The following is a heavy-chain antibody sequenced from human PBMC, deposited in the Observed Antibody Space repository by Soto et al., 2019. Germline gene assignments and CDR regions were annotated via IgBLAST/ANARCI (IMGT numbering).Heavy chain of an antibody. J-gene: IGHJ5*02. Sequence: EVQLVQSGAEVKKPGESLKISCKGSGFLFNNYWIAWVRQMPGKGLEWMGIIHPSDSKTTYSPSFQGQVIISADRSITPAYLQWSSRRASDTAMYYCARDLDYGGNTDLFAPWGQGTLVTVSS. CDR2: IHPSDSKT. CDR3: ARDLDYGGNTDLFAP. CDR1: GFLFNNYW. D-gene: IGHD4-17*01. V-gene: IGHV5-51*01.